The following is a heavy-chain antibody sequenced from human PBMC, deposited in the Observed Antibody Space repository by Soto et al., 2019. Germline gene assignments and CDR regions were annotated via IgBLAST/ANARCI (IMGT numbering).Heavy chain of an antibody. J-gene: IGHJ6*02. CDR2: ISARSSTT. Sequence: IRNTPSKGLEWVSSISARSSTTYYAGSVKGRFTISRDNSKNTLYLQMNSLTAEDTAVYYCAKVFYDSGTTFFGVDVWGQGTTVTVSS. V-gene: IGHV3-23*01. CDR3: AKVFYDSGTTFFGVDV. D-gene: IGHD3-10*01.